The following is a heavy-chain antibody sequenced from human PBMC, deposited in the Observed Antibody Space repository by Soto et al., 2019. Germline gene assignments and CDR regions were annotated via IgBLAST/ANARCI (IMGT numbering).Heavy chain of an antibody. CDR3: IHRGEGRRHFDY. Sequence: QIPLQESGPSVVKPTQTLPLTCSFSGFSFNDSGVAVGWVRQTPSKALEWIGLIYWRGTQRYGPSLDTRVTITKGSCKIRVVLTKSNMAHVDTGTYCRIHRGEGRRHFDYWGQGALVTVSS. D-gene: IGHD2-15*01. V-gene: IGHV2-5*05. CDR2: IYWRGTQ. J-gene: IGHJ4*02. CDR1: GFSFNDSGVA.